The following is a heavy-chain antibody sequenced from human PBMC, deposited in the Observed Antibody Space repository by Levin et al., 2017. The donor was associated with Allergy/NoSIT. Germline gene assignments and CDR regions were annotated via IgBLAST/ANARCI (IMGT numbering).Heavy chain of an antibody. Sequence: SQTLSLTCTVSGGSISSGDYYWSWIRQPPGKGLEWIGYIYYSGSTYYNPSLKSRVTISVDTSKNQFSLKLSSVTAADTAVYYCARAGTDMVRGVISLFDYWGQGTLVTVSS. CDR1: GGSISSGDYY. CDR2: IYYSGST. J-gene: IGHJ4*02. CDR3: ARAGTDMVRGVISLFDY. D-gene: IGHD3-10*01. V-gene: IGHV4-30-4*01.